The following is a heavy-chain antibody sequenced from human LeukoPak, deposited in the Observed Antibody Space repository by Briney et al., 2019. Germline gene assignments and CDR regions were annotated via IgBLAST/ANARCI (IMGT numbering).Heavy chain of an antibody. J-gene: IGHJ3*02. D-gene: IGHD1-26*01. Sequence: SETLSLTCTVSGGSISSSSYYWGWIRQPPGKGLEWIGRIYYSGSTYYNPSLKSRVTISVDTSKNQFSLKLSSVTAADTAVYYCARGRYYSSYGAFDIWGQGTMVTVSS. CDR3: ARGRYYSSYGAFDI. CDR2: IYYSGST. V-gene: IGHV4-39*01. CDR1: GGSISSSSYY.